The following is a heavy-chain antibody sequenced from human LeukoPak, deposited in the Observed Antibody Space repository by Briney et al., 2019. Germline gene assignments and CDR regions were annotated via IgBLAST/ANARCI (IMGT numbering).Heavy chain of an antibody. V-gene: IGHV3-23*01. D-gene: IGHD3-10*01. J-gene: IGHJ5*02. CDR2: ISGSGGST. CDR3: AKASTTSAMYYGSAPSRYNWFDP. CDR1: GFTFSSYA. Sequence: GGSLRLSCAASGFTFSSYAMSWVRQAPGKGLEWVSAISGSGGSTYYADSVKGRFTISRDNSKNTLYLQMNSLRAEDTAVYYCAKASTTSAMYYGSAPSRYNWFDPWGQGTLVTVSS.